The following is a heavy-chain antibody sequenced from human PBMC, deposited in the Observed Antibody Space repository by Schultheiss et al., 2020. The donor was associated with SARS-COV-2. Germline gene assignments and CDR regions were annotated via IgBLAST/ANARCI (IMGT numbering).Heavy chain of an antibody. CDR1: GGSISSGGYY. J-gene: IGHJ4*02. Sequence: SQTLSLTCTVSGGSISSGGYYWGWIRQPPGKGLEWIGHIYYSGNTYYKSSLKTRLTISVDTSKNQFYLKLSSVTAADTAVYYCGLRSVAPSRNFDFWGQGTLVTVSS. CDR2: IYYSGNT. CDR3: GLRSVAPSRNFDF. D-gene: IGHD6-6*01. V-gene: IGHV4-39*01.